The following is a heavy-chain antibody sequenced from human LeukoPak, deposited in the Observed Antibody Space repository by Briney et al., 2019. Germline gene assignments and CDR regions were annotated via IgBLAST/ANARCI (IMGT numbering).Heavy chain of an antibody. CDR2: ISSSGSTI. CDR3: ARDGSSEDYYYYYMDV. J-gene: IGHJ6*03. Sequence: GGSLRLSCAASGFTFSDYYMSWIRQAPGKGLEWVSYISSSGSTIYYADSVKGRFTISRDNAKNSLYLQMNSLRAEDTAVYYCARDGSSEDYYYYYMDVWGKGTTVTVSS. V-gene: IGHV3-11*01. CDR1: GFTFSDYY. D-gene: IGHD6-6*01.